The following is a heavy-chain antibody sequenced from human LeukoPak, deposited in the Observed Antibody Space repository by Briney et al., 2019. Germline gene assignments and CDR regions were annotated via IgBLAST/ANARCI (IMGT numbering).Heavy chain of an antibody. Sequence: GGSLRLSCAASGFTFDDYAMHWDRQAPGKGLEWVSGISWNSGSIGYADSVKGRFTISRDNAKNSLYLQMNSLRAEDTALYYCAKDTNYGGNSGYFDLWGRGTLVTVTS. D-gene: IGHD4-23*01. CDR2: ISWNSGSI. CDR3: AKDTNYGGNSGYFDL. V-gene: IGHV3-9*01. J-gene: IGHJ2*01. CDR1: GFTFDDYA.